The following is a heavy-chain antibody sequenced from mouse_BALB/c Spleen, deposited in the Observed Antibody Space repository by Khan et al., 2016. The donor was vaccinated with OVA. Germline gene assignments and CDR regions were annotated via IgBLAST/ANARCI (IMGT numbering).Heavy chain of an antibody. CDR2: ISSGDTYT. CDR3: ARPAITTVVATSDWFFDV. CDR1: GFTFSSYA. D-gene: IGHD1-1*01. J-gene: IGHJ1*01. V-gene: IGHV5-9-3*01. Sequence: EVELVESGGGLVKPGGSLKLSCAASGFTFSSYAMSWVRQTPEKRLEWVATISSGDTYTYYPDSVKGRFTISRDNAKNPLYLQMSSLRSEDTAMYYCARPAITTVVATSDWFFDVWGEGTTVTVST.